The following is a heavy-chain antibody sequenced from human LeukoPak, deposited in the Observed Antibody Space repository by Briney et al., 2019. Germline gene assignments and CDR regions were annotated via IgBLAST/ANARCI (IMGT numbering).Heavy chain of an antibody. D-gene: IGHD5-12*01. CDR3: ARGGYSGYDINYYYYYMDV. CDR2: INTNTGNP. V-gene: IGHV7-4-1*02. CDR1: GYTFTSYY. Sequence: ASVKVSCKASGYTFTSYYMHWVRQAPGQGLEWMGWINTNTGNPTYAQGFTGRFVFSLDTSVSTAYLQISSLKAEDTAVYYCARGGYSGYDINYYYYYMDVWGKGTTVTVSS. J-gene: IGHJ6*03.